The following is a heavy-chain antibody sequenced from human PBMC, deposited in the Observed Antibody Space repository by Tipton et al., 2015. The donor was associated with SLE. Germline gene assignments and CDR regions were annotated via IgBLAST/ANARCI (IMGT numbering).Heavy chain of an antibody. CDR1: GFTFSRNW. Sequence: SLRLSCTDSGFTFSRNWMNWFRQAPAKGLEWVADMNQDGSARFYVDSVKGRFTISRDNAKSTLYLHMNSLRAEDTAVYYCARESHASFDIWGQGTMVAVSS. J-gene: IGHJ3*02. CDR3: ARESHASFDI. V-gene: IGHV3-7*01. CDR2: MNQDGSAR.